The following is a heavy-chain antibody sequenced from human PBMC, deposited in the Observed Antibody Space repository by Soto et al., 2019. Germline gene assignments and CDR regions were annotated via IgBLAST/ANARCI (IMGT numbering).Heavy chain of an antibody. V-gene: IGHV1-69*04. CDR2: IIPILGIA. CDR1: GGTFSSYT. CDR3: ARDTPTGHAFDI. D-gene: IGHD4-17*01. J-gene: IGHJ3*02. Sequence: SMKVSCKASGGTFSSYTISWVRQAPGQGLEWMGRIIPILGIANYAQKFRGRVTITADKSTSTAYMELSSLRSEDTAVYYCARDTPTGHAFDIWGQGTMVTVSS.